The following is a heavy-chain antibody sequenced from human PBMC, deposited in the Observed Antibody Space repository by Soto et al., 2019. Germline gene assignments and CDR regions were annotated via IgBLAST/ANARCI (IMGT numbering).Heavy chain of an antibody. D-gene: IGHD3-22*01. CDR2: INPSGGST. J-gene: IGHJ4*02. Sequence: ASVKVSCKASGYTFTSYYMHWVRQAPGQGLEWVGIINPSGGSTSYAQKFQGRVTMTRDTSTSTVYMELSSLRSEDTAVYYCAREASRYYDSSGYDYWGQGTLVTVSS. V-gene: IGHV1-46*01. CDR3: AREASRYYDSSGYDY. CDR1: GYTFTSYY.